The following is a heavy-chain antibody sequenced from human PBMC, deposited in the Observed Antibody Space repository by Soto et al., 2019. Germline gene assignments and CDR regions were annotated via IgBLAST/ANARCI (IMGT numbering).Heavy chain of an antibody. CDR3: AREKESCIEARSYFQH. D-gene: IGHD6-6*01. CDR2: INAGNGNT. Sequence: ASVKFSCKASGYSFTSYGMHWVRQAPGQRLEWMGWINAGNGNTKYSQKFQGRVTITRDTSASTAYMELSSLRSEDTAVYYCAREKESCIEARSYFQHWGQGTLVTVSS. CDR1: GYSFTSYG. J-gene: IGHJ1*01. V-gene: IGHV1-3*01.